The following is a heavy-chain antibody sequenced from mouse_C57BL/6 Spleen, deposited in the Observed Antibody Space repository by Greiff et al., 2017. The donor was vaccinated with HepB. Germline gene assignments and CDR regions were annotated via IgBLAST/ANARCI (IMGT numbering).Heavy chain of an antibody. CDR3: VRCGYYFRMDY. J-gene: IGHJ4*01. D-gene: IGHD2-3*01. CDR2: IRSKSNNYAT. CDR1: GFSFNTYA. V-gene: IGHV10-1*01. Sequence: EVQLVESGGGLVQPKGSLKLSCAASGFSFNTYAMNWVRQAPGKGLEWVARIRSKSNNYATYYADSVKDRFTISRDDSESMLYLQMNNLKTEDTAMYYCVRCGYYFRMDYWGQGTSVTVSS.